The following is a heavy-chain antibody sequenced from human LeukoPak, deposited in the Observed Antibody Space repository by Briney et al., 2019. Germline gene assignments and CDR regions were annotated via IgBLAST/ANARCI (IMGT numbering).Heavy chain of an antibody. D-gene: IGHD3-9*01. CDR1: GYAFNGYF. Sequence: GASVKVSCKASGYAFNGYFLHCMRLAPGQGVEWMGWINPERDLTNYAQKFPRTVTMTRDTSISTAYMELTRLRSADTAVYFCAKGGDNDILSGYSFDFWGQGTLVTVSP. CDR3: AKGGDNDILSGYSFDF. CDR2: INPERDLT. V-gene: IGHV1-2*02. J-gene: IGHJ4*02.